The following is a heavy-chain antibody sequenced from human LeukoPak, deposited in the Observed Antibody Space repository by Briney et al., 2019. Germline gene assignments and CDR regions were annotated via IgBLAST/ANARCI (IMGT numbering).Heavy chain of an antibody. J-gene: IGHJ6*03. V-gene: IGHV4-31*03. Sequence: SETLSLTCTVSGGSISSGGSYWSWIRQHPGKGLEWIGYIYYSGSTYYNPSLKSRVTISVDTSKNQFSLKLSSVTAADTAVYYCARDRMEYSSSWYEYYMDVWGKGTTVTVSS. D-gene: IGHD6-13*01. CDR2: IYYSGST. CDR3: ARDRMEYSSSWYEYYMDV. CDR1: GGSISSGGSY.